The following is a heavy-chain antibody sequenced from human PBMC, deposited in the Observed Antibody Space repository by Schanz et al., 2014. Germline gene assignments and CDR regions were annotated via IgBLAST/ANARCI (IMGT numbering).Heavy chain of an antibody. Sequence: EVQLVESGGGLVRPGGSLRLSCTTSGLIFSTYTLNWVRQAPGKGLEWISYISFSGNTIYYADSVKGRFTISRDNAKNSVFLQMNRLRAEDTAVYYCARSRGFDSIFDFWGRGTLVTVSS. CDR2: ISFSGNTI. J-gene: IGHJ4*02. D-gene: IGHD5-12*01. CDR1: GLIFSTYT. CDR3: ARSRGFDSIFDF. V-gene: IGHV3-48*01.